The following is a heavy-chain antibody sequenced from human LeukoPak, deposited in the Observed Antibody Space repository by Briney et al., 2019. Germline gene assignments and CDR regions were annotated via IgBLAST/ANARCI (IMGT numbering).Heavy chain of an antibody. V-gene: IGHV4-30-2*02. CDR3: AAYYYDSSGYVYWFDP. CDR1: GGSISSGGYS. D-gene: IGHD3-22*01. CDR2: IYHSGST. J-gene: IGHJ5*02. Sequence: SETLSLTCAVSGGSISSGGYSWSWIRQPPGKGLEWIGYIYHSGSTYYNPSLKSRVTISVDRSKNQFSLKLSSVTAADTAVYYCAAYYYDSSGYVYWFDPWGQGTLVTVSS.